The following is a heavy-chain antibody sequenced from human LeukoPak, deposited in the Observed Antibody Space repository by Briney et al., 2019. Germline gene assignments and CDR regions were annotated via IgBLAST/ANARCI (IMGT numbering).Heavy chain of an antibody. D-gene: IGHD6-13*01. Sequence: SETLSLTCTVSGGSISSYYWSWIRQPPGKGLEWIGYIYYSGSTNYNPSLKSRVTISVGTSKNQFSLKLSSVTAADTAVYYCASSIAAASIDYWGQGTLVTVSS. V-gene: IGHV4-59*08. J-gene: IGHJ4*02. CDR2: IYYSGST. CDR1: GGSISSYY. CDR3: ASSIAAASIDY.